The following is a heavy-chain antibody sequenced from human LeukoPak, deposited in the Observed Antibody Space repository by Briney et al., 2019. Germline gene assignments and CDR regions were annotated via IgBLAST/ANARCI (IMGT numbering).Heavy chain of an antibody. J-gene: IGHJ4*02. V-gene: IGHV3-21*01. CDR2: ISSSSSYI. CDR3: ARISAYDDY. D-gene: IGHD5-12*01. CDR1: GFPFSSYT. Sequence: GGSLRLSCAASGFPFSSYTMNWVRQAPGKGLEWVSSISSSSSYIYYADSVKGRLTISRDNAKNSLYLLMNNLRAEDTAVYYCARISAYDDYWGQGTLVTVSS.